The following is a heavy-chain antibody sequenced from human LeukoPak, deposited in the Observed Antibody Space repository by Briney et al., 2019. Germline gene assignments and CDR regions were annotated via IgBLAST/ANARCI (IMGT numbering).Heavy chain of an antibody. J-gene: IGHJ4*02. V-gene: IGHV4-59*01. CDR1: GGSISSYC. Sequence: PSETLSLTCTVSGGSISSYCWSLIRQPPGKGLEWIGYIYYSGSTNYNPSLKSGVTISVDTSKNQFSLQLSSVTAADTAVYYCSSGSGRYHDYWGQGTLVTVSS. D-gene: IGHD3-10*01. CDR2: IYYSGST. CDR3: SSGSGRYHDY.